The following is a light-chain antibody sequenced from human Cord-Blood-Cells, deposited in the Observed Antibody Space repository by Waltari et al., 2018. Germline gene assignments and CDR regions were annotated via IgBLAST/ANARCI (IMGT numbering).Light chain of an antibody. CDR2: AAS. Sequence: IQLTQSPSFLSPSVGDRVSITCRASQGISSYLAWYQQKPGKAPKLLIYAASTLQSGVPSRFSGSGSGTECTLTISSLQPEDFATYYCQQLNSYPSLTFGQGTRLEIK. CDR3: QQLNSYPSLT. V-gene: IGKV1-9*01. CDR1: QGISSY. J-gene: IGKJ5*01.